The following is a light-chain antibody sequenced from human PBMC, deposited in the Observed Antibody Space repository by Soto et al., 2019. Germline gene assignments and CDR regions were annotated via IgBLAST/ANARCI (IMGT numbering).Light chain of an antibody. J-gene: IGKJ2*01. V-gene: IGKV3-20*01. CDR2: GAS. CDR1: QSVSSY. CDR3: QKYDTAPYT. Sequence: EIVLTQSPATLSLSPGERATLSCRASQSVSSYLAWYQQKPGQAPRLLIYGASNRATGIPDRFSGSGSGTDFTLTISGLEAEDFAVYYCQKYDTAPYTFGQGTRLEIK.